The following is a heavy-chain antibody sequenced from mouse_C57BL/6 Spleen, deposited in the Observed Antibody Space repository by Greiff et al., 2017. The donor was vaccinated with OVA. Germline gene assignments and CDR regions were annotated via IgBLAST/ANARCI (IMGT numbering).Heavy chain of an antibody. Sequence: VQLQQPGAELVKPGASVKLSCKASGYTFTSYWMHWVKQRPGQGLEWIGMIHPNSGSTNYNEKFKSKATLTVDKSSSTAYMQLSSLTSEDSAVYYCARGGYGNYPLYYAMDYWGQGTSVTVSS. CDR1: GYTFTSYW. V-gene: IGHV1-64*01. D-gene: IGHD2-1*01. J-gene: IGHJ4*01. CDR2: IHPNSGST. CDR3: ARGGYGNYPLYYAMDY.